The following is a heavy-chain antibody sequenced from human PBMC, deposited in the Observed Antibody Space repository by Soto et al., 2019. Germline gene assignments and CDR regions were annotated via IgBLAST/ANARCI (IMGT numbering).Heavy chain of an antibody. D-gene: IGHD6-13*01. V-gene: IGHV4-34*01. J-gene: IGHJ4*02. Sequence: LSVTCGVCDGSFTGYYWSCIRQPPGKGLEWIGEINHSGSTNYNPSLKSRVTISVDTSKNQFSLKLSSVTAADTAVYYCARRGPVAGKTIFDYWGQGTLVTVSS. CDR2: INHSGST. CDR3: ARRGPVAGKTIFDY. CDR1: DGSFTGYY.